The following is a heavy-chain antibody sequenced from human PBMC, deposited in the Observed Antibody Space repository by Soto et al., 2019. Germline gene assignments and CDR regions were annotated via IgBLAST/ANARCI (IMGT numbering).Heavy chain of an antibody. Sequence: GESLKISCAASGFTFSSYSMNWVRQAPGKGLEWVSYISSSSSTIYYADSVKGRFTISRDNAKNSLYLQMNSLRDEDTAVYYCASMVRGVTPWGQGTLVTVSS. D-gene: IGHD3-10*01. CDR1: GFTFSSYS. CDR3: ASMVRGVTP. J-gene: IGHJ5*02. V-gene: IGHV3-48*02. CDR2: ISSSSSTI.